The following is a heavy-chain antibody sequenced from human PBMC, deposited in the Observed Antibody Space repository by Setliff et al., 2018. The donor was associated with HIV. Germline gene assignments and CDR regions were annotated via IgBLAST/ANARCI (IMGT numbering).Heavy chain of an antibody. Sequence: SETLSLTCNVSSGSVNNYWWTWIRQPPGKGLEWIGYIYYSGSTYYNRSLKSQVTISVDTSKNQFSLMLSSVTAADTAVYYCARLGDYDSSGYSWFDYWGQGTLVTVSS. CDR1: SGSVNNYW. J-gene: IGHJ4*02. CDR3: ARLGDYDSSGYSWFDY. CDR2: IYYSGST. D-gene: IGHD3-22*01. V-gene: IGHV4-59*02.